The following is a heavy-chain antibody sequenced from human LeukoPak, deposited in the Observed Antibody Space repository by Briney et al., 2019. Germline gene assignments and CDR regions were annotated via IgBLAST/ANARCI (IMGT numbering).Heavy chain of an antibody. Sequence: ASVKVSCKASGYTFTNYYMHWVRQAPGQGLEWMGIINPSGGSTSYAQKFQGRVTMTRGTSTSTVYMELSSLRSEDTAVYYCASTGYSSRWFDYWGQGTLVTVSS. CDR3: ASTGYSSRWFDY. J-gene: IGHJ4*02. V-gene: IGHV1-46*01. CDR2: INPSGGST. CDR1: GYTFTNYY. D-gene: IGHD6-19*01.